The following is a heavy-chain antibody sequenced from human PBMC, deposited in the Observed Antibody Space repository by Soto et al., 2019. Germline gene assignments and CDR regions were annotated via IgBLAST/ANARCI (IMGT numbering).Heavy chain of an antibody. CDR1: GYTFTSYA. CDR2: INAGNGNT. V-gene: IGHV1-3*01. D-gene: IGHD5-18*01. CDR3: AKDRDTYGSSYIFDY. J-gene: IGHJ4*02. Sequence: ASVKVSCKASGYTFTSYAMHWVRQAPGQRLEWMGWINAGNGNTKYSQKFQGRVTITRDTSASTAYMELSSLRAEDTAVYYCAKDRDTYGSSYIFDYWGQGTMVTVSS.